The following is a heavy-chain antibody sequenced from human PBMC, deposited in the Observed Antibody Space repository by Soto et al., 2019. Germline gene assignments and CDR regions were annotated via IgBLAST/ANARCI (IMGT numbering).Heavy chain of an antibody. CDR1: GGSISSNIYH. V-gene: IGHV4-39*01. D-gene: IGHD2-2*01. Sequence: SETLSLTCTVSGGSISSNIYHWGWIRQPPGKGLEWIGRIYNSERTYYNASLKSRVSISIDTSKNQFSLKLTSVTAADTAVYYCARHPVYATGWQIDYWGQGALVTVSS. J-gene: IGHJ4*02. CDR3: ARHPVYATGWQIDY. CDR2: IYNSERT.